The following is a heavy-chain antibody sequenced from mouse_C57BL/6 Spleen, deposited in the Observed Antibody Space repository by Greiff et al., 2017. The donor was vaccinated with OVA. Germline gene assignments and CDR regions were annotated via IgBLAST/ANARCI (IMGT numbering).Heavy chain of an antibody. J-gene: IGHJ4*01. CDR1: GFTFSDYY. V-gene: IGHV5-16*01. D-gene: IGHD4-1*01. CDR3: ARENWDEGYAMDY. CDR2: INYDGSST. Sequence: EVKLVESEGGLVQPGSSMKLSCTASGFTFSDYYMAWVRQVPEKGLEWVANINYDGSSTYYLDSLKSRFIISRDNAKNILYLQMSSLKSEDTATYYCARENWDEGYAMDYWGQGTSVTVSS.